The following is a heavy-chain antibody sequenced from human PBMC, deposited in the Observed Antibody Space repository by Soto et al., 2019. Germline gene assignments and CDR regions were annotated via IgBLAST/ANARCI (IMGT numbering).Heavy chain of an antibody. V-gene: IGHV1-8*01. D-gene: IGHD3-16*01. CDR2: MNPNSANT. Sequence: QVQLVQSGAEVKKPGASVKVSCKASGYTFTSYDINWVRQATGQGLEWMGWMNPNSANTGYAQKLQARVTMTRSTSISTAYLQLSSLRSADTAVYYRAREGARGTDVWGHGTTVTVSS. CDR1: GYTFTSYD. J-gene: IGHJ6*02. CDR3: AREGARGTDV.